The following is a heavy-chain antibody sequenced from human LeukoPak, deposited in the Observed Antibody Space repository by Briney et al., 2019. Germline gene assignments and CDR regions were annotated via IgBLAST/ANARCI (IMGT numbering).Heavy chain of an antibody. D-gene: IGHD3-10*01. CDR1: GGAISSYY. Sequence: PSETLSLTCTVPGGAISSYYWSWIRQPPGKGLEWIGYVSYTGDASQNPSLRGRVTMSVDTSNNQVSLELSSVTAADTAVYYCARGSNYGDYWGQGTLVTVSS. CDR2: VSYTGDA. J-gene: IGHJ4*02. CDR3: ARGSNYGDY. V-gene: IGHV4-59*01.